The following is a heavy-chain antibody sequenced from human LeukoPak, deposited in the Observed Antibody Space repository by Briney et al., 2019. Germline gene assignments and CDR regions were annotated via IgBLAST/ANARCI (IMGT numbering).Heavy chain of an antibody. CDR2: ISAYNGNT. CDR1: GYTFTSYG. CDR3: ARGNYDFWSGYFWG. Sequence: ASVKVSCKASGYTFTSYGISWVRQAPGQGLEWMGWISAYNGNTNYAQKLQGRVTMTTDTSTSTAYMELRSLRSDDTAVYYCARGNYDFWSGYFWGWGQGTLVTVSS. D-gene: IGHD3-3*01. J-gene: IGHJ4*02. V-gene: IGHV1-18*01.